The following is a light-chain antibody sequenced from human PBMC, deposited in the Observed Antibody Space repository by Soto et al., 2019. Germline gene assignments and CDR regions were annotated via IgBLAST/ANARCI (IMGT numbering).Light chain of an antibody. CDR2: DVS. V-gene: IGLV2-14*01. Sequence: QSVLTQPASVSASRGQSITTSCTGTSSDVGGYNYVSWYQQHPGKAPKLMIYDVSNRPSGVSNRFSGSKSGNTASLTISGLQAEDEADYYCSSYTSSSTEVFGTGTNVTVL. J-gene: IGLJ1*01. CDR1: SSDVGGYNY. CDR3: SSYTSSSTEV.